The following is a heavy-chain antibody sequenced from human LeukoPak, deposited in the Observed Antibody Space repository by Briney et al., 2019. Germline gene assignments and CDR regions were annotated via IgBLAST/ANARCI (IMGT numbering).Heavy chain of an antibody. Sequence: KPSETLSLTCAVYGGSFSGYYWSWIRQPPGKGLEWIGEINHSGSTNYNPSLKSRVTISVDTSKNQFSLKLSSVTAADTAVYYCARRRFSPTGYCSSTSCYAYLGWFDPWGQGTLVTVSS. V-gene: IGHV4-34*01. CDR2: INHSGST. J-gene: IGHJ5*02. CDR1: GGSFSGYY. CDR3: ARRRFSPTGYCSSTSCYAYLGWFDP. D-gene: IGHD2-2*01.